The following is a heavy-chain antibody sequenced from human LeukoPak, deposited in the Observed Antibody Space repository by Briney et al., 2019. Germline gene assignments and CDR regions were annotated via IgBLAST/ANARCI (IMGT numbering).Heavy chain of an antibody. J-gene: IGHJ1*01. V-gene: IGHV1-3*04. CDR3: ARVPLDDASRHYYPH. D-gene: IGHD3-10*01. Sequence: ASVKVSCKTSGYTFTNYGMHWVRQAPRQSPEWKGWINTGNGNTKSSQKFQDRVTLTRDTSASTAYMELNSLSSEDTAVYYCARVPLDDASRHYYPHWGQGTLVTVSS. CDR2: INTGNGNT. CDR1: GYTFTNYG.